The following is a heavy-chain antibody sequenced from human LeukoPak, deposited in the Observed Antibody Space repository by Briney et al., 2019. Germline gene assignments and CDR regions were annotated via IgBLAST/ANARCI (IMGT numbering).Heavy chain of an antibody. CDR1: GGSMSPFY. D-gene: IGHD1-1*01. V-gene: IGHV4-59*08. J-gene: IGHJ3*02. Sequence: SETLSLTCSVSGGSMSPFYWSWIRQSPGKGLEWIGSIYYSGGTNYNPSLKSRVTISVDTSKNQFSLELSSVTAADTAVYYCAVNSTKHTFDIWGQGTMVTVSS. CDR2: IYYSGGT. CDR3: AVNSTKHTFDI.